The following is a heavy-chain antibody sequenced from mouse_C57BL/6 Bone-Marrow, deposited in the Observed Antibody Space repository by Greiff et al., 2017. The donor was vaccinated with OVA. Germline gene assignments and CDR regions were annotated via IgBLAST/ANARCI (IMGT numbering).Heavy chain of an antibody. Sequence: QVQLQQPGAELVKPGASVKLSCKASGYTFTSYWMHWVKQRPGQGLEWIGMIHPNSGSTNYNEKFTSKATLTVDKSSSTAYMQLSSLPSEDSAVYYCARSRQGYAMDCWGQGTSVTVSS. V-gene: IGHV1-64*01. J-gene: IGHJ4*01. CDR3: ARSRQGYAMDC. CDR1: GYTFTSYW. D-gene: IGHD3-2*01. CDR2: IHPNSGST.